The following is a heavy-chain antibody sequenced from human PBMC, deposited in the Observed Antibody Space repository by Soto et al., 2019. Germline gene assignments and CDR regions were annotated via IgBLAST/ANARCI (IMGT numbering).Heavy chain of an antibody. J-gene: IGHJ6*03. Sequence: ASVKVSCKASGFTFTWYYMHWVRQAPGQGLEWMGIINPSDVSTSYAQKFQGRVTMTRDTSTSTVYMELSGLRSDDTAVYYCARVRQLVGYFYYYMDVWGKGTTVTVSS. CDR1: GFTFTWYY. CDR2: INPSDVST. V-gene: IGHV1-46*01. CDR3: ARVRQLVGYFYYYMDV. D-gene: IGHD6-6*01.